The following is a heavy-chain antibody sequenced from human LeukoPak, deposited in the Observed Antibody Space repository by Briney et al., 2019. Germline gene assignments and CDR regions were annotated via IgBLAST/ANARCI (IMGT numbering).Heavy chain of an antibody. Sequence: SETLSLTCTVSGGXISSSNYYCGWVRQPPGKGLEWIGSLSYGGSTYSNPSLMSRVTISVDTSKTQFSLELSSVTAADTAVYYCVRIDYGGSFDRWGQGTLVTVSS. D-gene: IGHD4-23*01. V-gene: IGHV4-39*01. CDR2: LSYGGST. CDR3: VRIDYGGSFDR. J-gene: IGHJ4*02. CDR1: GGXISSSNYY.